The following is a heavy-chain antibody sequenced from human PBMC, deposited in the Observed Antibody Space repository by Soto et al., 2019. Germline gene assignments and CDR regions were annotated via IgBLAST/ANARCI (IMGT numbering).Heavy chain of an antibody. Sequence: SETLSLTCAVYGGSFSGYYWSWIRQPPGKGLEWIGEINHSGSTNYNPSLKSRVTISVDTSKNQFSLKLSSVTAADTAVYYCARPGQEVLLWFGDTAFDIWGQERMVTVSS. CDR1: GGSFSGYY. D-gene: IGHD3-10*01. CDR2: INHSGST. CDR3: ARPGQEVLLWFGDTAFDI. J-gene: IGHJ3*02. V-gene: IGHV4-34*01.